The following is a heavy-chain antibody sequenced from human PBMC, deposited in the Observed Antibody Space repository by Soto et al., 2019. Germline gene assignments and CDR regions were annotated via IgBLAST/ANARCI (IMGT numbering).Heavy chain of an antibody. D-gene: IGHD5-18*01. Sequence: TGGSLRLSCAASGFTFSSYAMSWVRQAPGKGLEWVSAISGSGGSTYYADSVKGRFTISRDNSKNTLYLQMNSLRAEDTAVYYCAKPAARGYSYGYWFDPWGQGTLVTVSS. V-gene: IGHV3-23*01. CDR3: AKPAARGYSYGYWFDP. CDR2: ISGSGGST. J-gene: IGHJ5*02. CDR1: GFTFSSYA.